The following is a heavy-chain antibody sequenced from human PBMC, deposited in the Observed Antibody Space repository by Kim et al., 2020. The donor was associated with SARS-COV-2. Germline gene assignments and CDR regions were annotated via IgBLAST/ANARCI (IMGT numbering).Heavy chain of an antibody. CDR2: IIPIFGTA. CDR3: ARNIYYGSGSYYYHNDPYYYYGMDV. J-gene: IGHJ6*02. CDR1: GGTFSSYA. V-gene: IGHV1-69*13. Sequence: SVKVSCKASGGTFSSYAISWVRQAPGQGLEWMGGIIPIFGTANYAQKFQGRVTITADESTSTAYMELSSLRSEDTAVYYCARNIYYGSGSYYYHNDPYYYYGMDVWGQGTTVTVSS. D-gene: IGHD3-10*01.